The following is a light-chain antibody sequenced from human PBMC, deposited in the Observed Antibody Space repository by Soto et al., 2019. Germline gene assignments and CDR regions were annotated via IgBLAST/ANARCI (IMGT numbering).Light chain of an antibody. CDR1: QGISTS. V-gene: IGKV3-11*01. CDR3: QQRSDWPPSIT. J-gene: IGKJ5*01. CDR2: DAS. Sequence: LTQSPSSLSASVGDRVTITCGASQGISTSLAWYQQTPGQAPRLLIYDASHRATGIPARFSGSGSGTDFTLTISNLEPADFALYYCQQRSDWPPSITFGQGTRLEIK.